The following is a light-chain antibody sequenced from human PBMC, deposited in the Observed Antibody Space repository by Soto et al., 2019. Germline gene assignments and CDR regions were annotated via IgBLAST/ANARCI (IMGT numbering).Light chain of an antibody. J-gene: IGKJ1*01. CDR1: QDIGHD. CDR3: LQGFNYLWT. CDR2: AAS. V-gene: IGKV1-6*01. Sequence: AIQMTQSPSSLSASVGDRVTITCRAGQDIGHDLGWYQHRPGEAPKLLIYAASRLQSAVPSRFSGSGSGTEFTLTISSLQPEDFATYYCLQGFNYLWTFGQGTKAEIK.